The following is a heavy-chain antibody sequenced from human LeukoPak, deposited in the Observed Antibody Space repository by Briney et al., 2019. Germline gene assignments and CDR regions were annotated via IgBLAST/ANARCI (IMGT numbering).Heavy chain of an antibody. CDR2: ISGSGGST. CDR3: ATNERYSSSRYYFDY. J-gene: IGHJ4*02. V-gene: IGHV3-23*01. D-gene: IGHD6-13*01. CDR1: GFTFSSYA. Sequence: GGSLRLSCAASGFTFSSYAMNWVRQAPGKGLEWVSGISGSGGSTYYADSVKGRFTISRDNSKNTLYLQMNSLRAEDTAVYYCATNERYSSSRYYFDYWGQGTLVTVSS.